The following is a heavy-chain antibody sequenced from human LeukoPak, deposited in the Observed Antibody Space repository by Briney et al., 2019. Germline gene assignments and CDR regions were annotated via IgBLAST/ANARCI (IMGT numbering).Heavy chain of an antibody. CDR3: ARVPLHDDSGHYYPH. Sequence: WASVKVSCKASGYTFTSYYMHWVRQAPGQGLEWMGWINGGNGNTKYSEKFQGRVTIIRDTSASTAYMELSSLRSEDTAVYYCARVPLHDDSGHYYPHWGQGTLVTVSS. D-gene: IGHD3-22*01. J-gene: IGHJ1*01. CDR2: INGGNGNT. CDR1: GYTFTSYY. V-gene: IGHV1-3*01.